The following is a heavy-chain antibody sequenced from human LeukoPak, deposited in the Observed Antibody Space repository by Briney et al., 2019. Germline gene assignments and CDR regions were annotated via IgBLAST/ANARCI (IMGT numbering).Heavy chain of an antibody. D-gene: IGHD6-13*01. CDR3: ARLSSYSSSWYTDAFDI. CDR2: IYPGDSDT. Sequence: GESLKISCKASGHSFTNYWIGWVRQMPGKGLEWMGIIYPGDSDTRYSPSFQGQVTISADKSISTAYLQWSSLKASDTAMYYCARLSSYSSSWYTDAFDIWGQGTMVTVSS. J-gene: IGHJ3*02. V-gene: IGHV5-51*01. CDR1: GHSFTNYW.